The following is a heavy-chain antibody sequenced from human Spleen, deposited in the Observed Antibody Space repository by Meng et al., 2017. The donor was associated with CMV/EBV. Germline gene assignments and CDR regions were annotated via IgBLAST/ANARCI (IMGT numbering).Heavy chain of an antibody. CDR2: ISSSSHYI. CDR1: GFTFSTYS. V-gene: IGHV3-21*01. Sequence: GESLKISCAASGFTFSTYSMNWVRQAPGKGLEWVSSISSSSHYIYYADSVKGRFTIFRDNSKNTLYLQMNSLRAEDTAVYYCARSLRITIFGVVIIPVFHYYGMDVWGQGTTVTVSS. CDR3: ARSLRITIFGVVIIPVFHYYGMDV. J-gene: IGHJ6*02. D-gene: IGHD3-3*01.